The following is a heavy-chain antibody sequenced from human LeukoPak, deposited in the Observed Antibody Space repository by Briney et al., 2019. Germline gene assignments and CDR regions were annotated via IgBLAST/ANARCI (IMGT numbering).Heavy chain of an antibody. V-gene: IGHV4-38-2*02. Sequence: SETLSLTCTVSGYSISSGYYWGWIRQPPGKGLEWIGSIYHSGSTYYNPSLKSRVTISVDTSKNQFSLKLSSVTAADTAVYYCARGPNYFDYWGQGTLVTVSS. CDR2: IYHSGST. CDR3: ARGPNYFDY. CDR1: GYSISSGYY. J-gene: IGHJ4*02.